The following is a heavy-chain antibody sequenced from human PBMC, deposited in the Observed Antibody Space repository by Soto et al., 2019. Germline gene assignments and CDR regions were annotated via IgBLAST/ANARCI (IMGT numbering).Heavy chain of an antibody. Sequence: PSETLSLTCAVFGGSFSGYYWSWIRQPPGKGLEWFGEINHSGSTNYNPSLKSRVTISVDTSKNQFSLKLSSVTAADTAVYYCERGNKTKGRVVNALNWFDTWGQGTLVTVSS. CDR3: ERGNKTKGRVVNALNWFDT. CDR2: INHSGST. D-gene: IGHD2-21*01. J-gene: IGHJ5*02. CDR1: GGSFSGYY. V-gene: IGHV4-34*01.